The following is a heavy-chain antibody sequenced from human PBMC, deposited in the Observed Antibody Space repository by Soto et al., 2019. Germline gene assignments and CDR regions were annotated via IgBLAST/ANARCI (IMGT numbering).Heavy chain of an antibody. CDR1: GFIFTNYA. CDR2: ISSNGGNA. D-gene: IGHD3-22*01. V-gene: IGHV3-30-3*01. Sequence: VQVVESGGGLVKPGGSLRLSCAASGFIFTNYAMHWVRQAPGRGLEWVAVISSNGGNADSADSVKGRFTISKDNSKNTVFLRMDSLRPEDSAIYYCARDRSFGTSGYYSWDLWGQGTLVTVSS. CDR3: ARDRSFGTSGYYSWDL. J-gene: IGHJ5*02.